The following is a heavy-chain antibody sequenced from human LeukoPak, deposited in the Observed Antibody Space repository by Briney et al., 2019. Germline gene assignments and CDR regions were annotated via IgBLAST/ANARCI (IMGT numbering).Heavy chain of an antibody. Sequence: SETLSLTCTVSGGSISSYYWSWIRRPPGKGLEWIGYIYYSGSTNYNPSLKSRVTISVDTSKNQFSLKLSSVTAADTAVYYCARLYYYGSGSYSNWFDPWGQGTLVTVSS. D-gene: IGHD3-10*01. CDR1: GGSISSYY. J-gene: IGHJ5*02. CDR2: IYYSGST. V-gene: IGHV4-59*08. CDR3: ARLYYYGSGSYSNWFDP.